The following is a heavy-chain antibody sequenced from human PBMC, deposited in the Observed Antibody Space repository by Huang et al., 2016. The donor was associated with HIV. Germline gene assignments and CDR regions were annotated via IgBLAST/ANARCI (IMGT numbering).Heavy chain of an antibody. V-gene: IGHV4-34*01. D-gene: IGHD3-10*01. CDR2: VNDGGDI. CDR3: ARRFRVAATRKWFDP. Sequence: QVQLQQWGAGLLKPSETLALTCAVYGESLGAYYWAWIRRPPGKGLQWIGEVNDGGDIHYNPSLESRVTISVDTSRNQVSLTLTSMTAADTATYYCARRFRVAATRKWFDPWGQGTLVIVSS. J-gene: IGHJ5*02. CDR1: GESLGAYY.